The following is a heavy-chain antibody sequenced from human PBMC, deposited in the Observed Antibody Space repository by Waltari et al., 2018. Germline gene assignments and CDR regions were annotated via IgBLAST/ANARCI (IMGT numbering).Heavy chain of an antibody. CDR2: IKEDGSET. D-gene: IGHD3-22*01. CDR3: TRHLHYYDSSGLD. CDR1: GGSFSGYY. V-gene: IGHV3-7*03. Sequence: VQLQQWGAGLLKPSETLSLTCAVYGGSFSGYYWSWIRQPPGKGLEWVASIKEDGSETYCADSLKGRCTISRDNVNNSLYLQMNGLRAEDTAVYYCTRHLHYYDSSGLDWGQGTLVTVSS. J-gene: IGHJ4*02.